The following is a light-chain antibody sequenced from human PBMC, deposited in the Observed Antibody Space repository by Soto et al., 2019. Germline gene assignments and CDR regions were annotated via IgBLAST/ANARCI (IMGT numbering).Light chain of an antibody. CDR3: QQYSNFPRT. CDR1: QSISGY. J-gene: IGKJ1*01. Sequence: DIQMTQSPSTLSASVGDRVTITCRARQSISGYLALYQQQPGKAPQFLIYKASRLESGVPSRFSGSGSGTKFTLPISGLQPDDFATYYCQQYSNFPRTFGQGTKVEVK. CDR2: KAS. V-gene: IGKV1-5*03.